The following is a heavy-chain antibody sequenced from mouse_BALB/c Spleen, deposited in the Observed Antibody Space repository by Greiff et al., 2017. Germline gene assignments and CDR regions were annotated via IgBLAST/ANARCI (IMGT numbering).Heavy chain of an antibody. CDR3: TVSTLAMDC. D-gene: IGHD6-2*01. J-gene: IGHJ4*01. V-gene: IGHV1S16*01. Sequence: VQLQQSGAELVKPGASVKLSCKASGYTFTSYYMYWVKQRPGQGLEWIGEINPSNGGTNFNEKFKSKATLTVDKSSSTAYMQLSSLTSEDSAVYDCTVSTLAMDCWGQGTSVTVSS. CDR2: INPSNGGT. CDR1: GYTFTSYY.